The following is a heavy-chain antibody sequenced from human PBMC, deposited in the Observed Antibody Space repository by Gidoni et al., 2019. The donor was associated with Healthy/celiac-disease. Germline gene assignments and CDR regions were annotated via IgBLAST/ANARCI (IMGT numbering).Heavy chain of an antibody. V-gene: IGHV4-34*01. Sequence: QVQLQQWGAGLLKPSETLSLTCAVYGGSFSGYYWSWTRQPPGKGLEWIGKINHSGSTNYNPSLKSRVTISVDTSKNQFSLKLSSVTAADTAVYYCARDPREYCTNGVCYYFDYWGQGTLVTVSS. CDR1: GGSFSGYY. CDR3: ARDPREYCTNGVCYYFDY. CDR2: INHSGST. D-gene: IGHD2-8*01. J-gene: IGHJ4*02.